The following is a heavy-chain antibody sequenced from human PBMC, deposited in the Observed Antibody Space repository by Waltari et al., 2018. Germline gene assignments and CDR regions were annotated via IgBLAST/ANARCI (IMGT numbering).Heavy chain of an antibody. CDR3: VREHDYDIVTGPRMDV. Sequence: EVQLVESGGGLVQPGGSLRLSCAASGFTFNRYLMSWVRQAPGKGLEWVANIRQDGSEKYYVDSVKGRFTISRDNAKNSLYLQMNSLRAEDTAVYYCVREHDYDIVTGPRMDVWGQGTTVTVSS. CDR2: IRQDGSEK. D-gene: IGHD3-9*01. CDR1: GFTFNRYL. J-gene: IGHJ6*02. V-gene: IGHV3-7*01.